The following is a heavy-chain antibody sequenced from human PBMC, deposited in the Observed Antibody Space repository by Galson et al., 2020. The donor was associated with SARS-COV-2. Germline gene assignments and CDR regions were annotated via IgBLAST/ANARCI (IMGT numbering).Heavy chain of an antibody. CDR2: INRNGGST. J-gene: IGHJ4*02. CDR1: GFTLDEYD. Sequence: GESLKISCAASGFTLDEYDMNWVRQSPGKGLEWVSHINRNGGSTGYRDSVKGRFTVSRDNAKNSLYLQMNSLRAEDTAWYYCARDNWGWLFDSWGQGALVTVSS. D-gene: IGHD7-27*01. CDR3: ARDNWGWLFDS. V-gene: IGHV3-20*04.